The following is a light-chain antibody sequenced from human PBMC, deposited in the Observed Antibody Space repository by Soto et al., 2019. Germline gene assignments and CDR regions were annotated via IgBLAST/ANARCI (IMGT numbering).Light chain of an antibody. J-gene: IGLJ1*01. Sequence: QTVVTQPPSVSGAPGQRVTISCTGSSSNIGAGYDVHWYQQLPGTAPKLLIYDNSNRPSGVPDRFSGSKSGTSASLAITGLQAEDGADYYCQSYDRSLSGSRVFGTGTKLTVL. CDR1: SSNIGAGYD. CDR3: QSYDRSLSGSRV. CDR2: DNS. V-gene: IGLV1-40*01.